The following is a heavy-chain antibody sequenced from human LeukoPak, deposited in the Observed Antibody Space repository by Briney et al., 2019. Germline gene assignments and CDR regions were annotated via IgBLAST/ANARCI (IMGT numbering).Heavy chain of an antibody. V-gene: IGHV3-23*01. Sequence: GGSLRLSCAVSGFSVTNNYMSWVRQAPGKGLEWVSAISGSGGSTYYADSVKGRFTISRDNSKNTLYLQMNSLRAEDTAVYYCAKEPSAMTLLDYWGQGTLVTVSS. CDR3: AKEPSAMTLLDY. CDR1: GFSVTNNY. D-gene: IGHD2-2*01. J-gene: IGHJ4*02. CDR2: ISGSGGST.